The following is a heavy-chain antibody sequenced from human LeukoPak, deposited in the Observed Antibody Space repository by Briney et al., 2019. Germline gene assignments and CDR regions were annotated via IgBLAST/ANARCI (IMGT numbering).Heavy chain of an antibody. D-gene: IGHD1-26*01. Sequence: ASVKVSCKASGGTFSRYAISWVRQAPGQGLEWMGWINPNSGGTNYAQKFQGRVTMTRDTSISTAYMELSRLRSDDTAVYYCARVYSGSFQGFDYWGQGTLVTVSS. CDR2: INPNSGGT. CDR1: GGTFSRYA. CDR3: ARVYSGSFQGFDY. V-gene: IGHV1-2*02. J-gene: IGHJ4*02.